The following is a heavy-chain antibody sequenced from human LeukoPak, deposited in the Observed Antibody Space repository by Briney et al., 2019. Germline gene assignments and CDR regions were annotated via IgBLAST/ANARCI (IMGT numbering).Heavy chain of an antibody. J-gene: IGHJ4*02. CDR2: LYNDGST. CDR3: ARGVEPLAANTLAY. CDR1: GFTFITNY. D-gene: IGHD1-14*01. Sequence: PGGSLRLSCAASGFTFITNYMTWVRQAPGKGLEWVAVLYNDGSTKYADSVQGRFTISRDNSKNTLYLEMNSLSPDDTAVYYCARGVEPLAANTLAYWGQGTLVTVSS. V-gene: IGHV3-53*01.